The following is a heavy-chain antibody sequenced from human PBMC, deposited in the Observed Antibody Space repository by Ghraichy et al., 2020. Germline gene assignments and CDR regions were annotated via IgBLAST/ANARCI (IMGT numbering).Heavy chain of an antibody. Sequence: SETLSLTCSVSGAPISSGTNYWTWIRQYPGKGLEWIGYIHDSGSTYYNPSLKSRVTISLGPSQKQFSLKLSSVSAADTAIYYCARDTSGYWDYWGQGTLVTVSS. CDR2: IHDSGST. J-gene: IGHJ4*02. CDR1: GAPISSGTNY. V-gene: IGHV4-31*03. CDR3: ARDTSGYWDY. D-gene: IGHD3-22*01.